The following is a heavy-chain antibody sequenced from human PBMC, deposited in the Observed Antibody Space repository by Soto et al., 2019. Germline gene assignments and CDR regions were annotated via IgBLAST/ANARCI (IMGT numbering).Heavy chain of an antibody. D-gene: IGHD1-26*01. CDR1: GFSFSNFV. Sequence: EVQLLESGGGLVQPGGSLRLSCVASGFSFSNFVVSWARQPPGKGLEWVSGINGGGGSTYYADSVEGRFTISRDNSKNTVYLQMDSLRGEDTATYYCAIGVSGNYFEYLQHWGQGTLVTVSS. CDR3: AIGVSGNYFEYLQH. J-gene: IGHJ1*01. V-gene: IGHV3-23*01. CDR2: INGGGGST.